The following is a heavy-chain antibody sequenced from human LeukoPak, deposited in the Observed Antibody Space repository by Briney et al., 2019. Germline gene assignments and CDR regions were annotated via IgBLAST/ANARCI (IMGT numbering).Heavy chain of an antibody. CDR3: ARDGVENSSWYPLDS. D-gene: IGHD6-13*01. Sequence: SETLSLTCTVSGASISSYYWSWVRQPAGEGLEWIGRIYTSGSTNYKPSLKSRVTMSVDTSKNQFSLKLTSVTAADTAVYYCARDGVENSSWYPLDSWGPGTLVTVSS. CDR2: IYTSGST. CDR1: GASISSYY. V-gene: IGHV4-4*07. J-gene: IGHJ4*02.